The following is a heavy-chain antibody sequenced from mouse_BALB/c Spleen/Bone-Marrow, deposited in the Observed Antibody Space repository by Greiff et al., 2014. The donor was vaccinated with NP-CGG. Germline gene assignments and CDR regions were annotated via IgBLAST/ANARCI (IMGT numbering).Heavy chain of an antibody. V-gene: IGHV1S29*02. J-gene: IGHJ4*01. D-gene: IGHD2-10*02. CDR1: GYTFTDYN. CDR3: TRREYGNYGYAMDY. Sequence: VHVKQSGPELVKPGASVKISCKASGYTFTDYNMHWVKQSHGKSLEWIGYIYPYNGGTGYNQKFKSKATLAVDNSSSTAYMGLRSLTSEDSAVYYCTRREYGNYGYAMDYWGQGTSVTVPS. CDR2: IYPYNGGT.